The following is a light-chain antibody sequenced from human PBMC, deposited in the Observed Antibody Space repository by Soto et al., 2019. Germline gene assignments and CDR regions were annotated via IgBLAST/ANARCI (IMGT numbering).Light chain of an antibody. V-gene: IGLV2-11*01. J-gene: IGLJ1*01. CDR2: DVS. CDR1: SSDVGGYNY. Sequence: QSALTQPRSVSGSPGQSVTISCTGTSSDVGGYNYVSWYQQHPGKAPKLMIYDVSKRPSGVPDRFSGSKSGNTASLTISGLQAEDEADYYCCSYAGSYTYVFGPRTKVTVL. CDR3: CSYAGSYTYV.